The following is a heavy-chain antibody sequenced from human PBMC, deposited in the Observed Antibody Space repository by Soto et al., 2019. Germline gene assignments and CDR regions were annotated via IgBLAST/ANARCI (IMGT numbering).Heavy chain of an antibody. CDR1: GFTFSSYG. J-gene: IGHJ4*02. CDR3: AKDTTQYYDYVWGSYRYTPTDY. V-gene: IGHV3-30*18. Sequence: QVQLVESGGGVVQPGRSLRLSCAASGFTFSSYGMHWVRQAPGKGLEWVAVISYDGSNKYYADSVKGRFTISRDNSKNTLYLQMNSLRAEDTAVYYCAKDTTQYYDYVWGSYRYTPTDYWGQGTLVTVSS. D-gene: IGHD3-16*02. CDR2: ISYDGSNK.